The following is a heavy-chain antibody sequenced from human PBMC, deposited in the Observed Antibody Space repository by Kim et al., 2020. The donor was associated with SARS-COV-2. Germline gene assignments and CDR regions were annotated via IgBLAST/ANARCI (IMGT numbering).Heavy chain of an antibody. V-gene: IGHV4-34*01. D-gene: IGHD1-7*01. CDR3: ARGRKELRLAGVAFDI. CDR1: GGSFSGYY. Sequence: SETLSLTCAVYGGSFSGYYWSWIRQPPGKGLEWIGEINHSGSTNYNPSLKSRVTISVDTSKNQFSLKLSSVTAADTAVYYCARGRKELRLAGVAFDIWGQGTMVTVSS. CDR2: INHSGST. J-gene: IGHJ3*02.